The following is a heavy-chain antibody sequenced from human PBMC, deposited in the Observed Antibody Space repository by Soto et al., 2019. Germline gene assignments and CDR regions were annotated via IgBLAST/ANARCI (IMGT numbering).Heavy chain of an antibody. CDR1: GGIFSSYA. Sequence: QEQLVQSGAEVKKPGSSVKVSCKASGGIFSSYAISWVRQAPGQGLERMGGIIPIFGTANYAQKFQGRVTITADESTNTAYMDLSGLKSEDTAIYYCARGGSGYVWFNEFWGQGTLVTVSS. CDR2: IIPIFGTA. CDR3: ARGGSGYVWFNEF. D-gene: IGHD3-22*01. J-gene: IGHJ4*02. V-gene: IGHV1-69*01.